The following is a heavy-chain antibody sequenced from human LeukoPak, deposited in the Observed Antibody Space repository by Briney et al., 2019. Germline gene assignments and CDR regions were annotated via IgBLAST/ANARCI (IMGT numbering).Heavy chain of an antibody. J-gene: IGHJ4*02. CDR2: IDFSGST. Sequence: KASETLSLTCTVAGGSISSSRYYWGWLRQPPGRGREGSVSIDFSGSTYYNPSLKSRVTISVDTSKNQCSLKLSYVTAADTAVYYCARSFPYYDFWSGYLAFDYWGQGTLVTISS. D-gene: IGHD3-3*01. CDR3: ARSFPYYDFWSGYLAFDY. V-gene: IGHV4-39*01. CDR1: GGSISSSRYY.